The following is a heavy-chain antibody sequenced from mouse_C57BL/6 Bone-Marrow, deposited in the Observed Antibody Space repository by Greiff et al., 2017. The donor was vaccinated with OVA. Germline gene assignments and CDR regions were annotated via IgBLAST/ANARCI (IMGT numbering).Heavy chain of an antibody. Sequence: QVQLQQSGPGLVQPSQSLSITCTVSGFSLTSYCVHWVRQSPGKGLEWLGVIWSGGSTDYNAAFISRLSISKDNSKSQVFFKMNSLQADDTAIYYCARNQLGQEDYFDYWGQGTTLTVSS. CDR3: ARNQLGQEDYFDY. V-gene: IGHV2-2*01. J-gene: IGHJ2*01. D-gene: IGHD4-1*02. CDR1: GFSLTSYC. CDR2: IWSGGST.